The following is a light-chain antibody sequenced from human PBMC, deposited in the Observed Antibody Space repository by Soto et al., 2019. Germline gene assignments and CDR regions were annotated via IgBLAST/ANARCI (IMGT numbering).Light chain of an antibody. CDR3: QQSDSSPGT. V-gene: IGKV3-20*01. Sequence: IVLTQSPGTLSLSPGERATLSCRASQSISSYLAWYQQKPGQARRLLIYDASSRATGIPDRFSGSGSGTDFSLTIPRLEPADFAVYYCQQSDSSPGTFGQGTKLEIK. J-gene: IGKJ2*01. CDR2: DAS. CDR1: QSISSY.